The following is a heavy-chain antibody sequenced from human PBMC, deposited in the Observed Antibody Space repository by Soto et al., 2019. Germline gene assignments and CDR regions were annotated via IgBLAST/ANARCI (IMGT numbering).Heavy chain of an antibody. CDR3: ARSETAGHRGFDI. D-gene: IGHD6-19*01. J-gene: IGHJ3*02. V-gene: IGHV1-69*06. Sequence: QVQLVQSGAEMREPGSSVKVSCKASGGTFSSSAINWLRQAPGQGPEWMGGIIPTFGTANYIKKFRGRVTITADTSTSTAYMEVSSLTSEDTAMYFCARSETAGHRGFDIWGQGKMVTVSS. CDR1: GGTFSSSA. CDR2: IIPTFGTA.